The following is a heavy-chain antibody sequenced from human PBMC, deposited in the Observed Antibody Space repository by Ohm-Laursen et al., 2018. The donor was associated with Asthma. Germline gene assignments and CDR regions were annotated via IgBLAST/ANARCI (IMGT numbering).Heavy chain of an antibody. D-gene: IGHD1-26*01. CDR1: GFTFDDYA. V-gene: IGHV3-21*01. CDR3: ARIGPEWELPGREYSLHH. J-gene: IGHJ1*01. Sequence: SLRLSCAASGFTFDDYAMHWVRQIPGKGLEWVASISTASSFIYYADSVRGRFTTSRDNARNSVYLQMNSLRAEDTALYYCARIGPEWELPGREYSLHHWGEGTLVTVSS. CDR2: ISTASSFI.